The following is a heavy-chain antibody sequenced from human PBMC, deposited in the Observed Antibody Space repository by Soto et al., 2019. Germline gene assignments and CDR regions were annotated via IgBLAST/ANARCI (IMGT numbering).Heavy chain of an antibody. D-gene: IGHD3-10*01. CDR2: INHSGST. V-gene: IGHV4-34*01. CDR3: ARGSRGLWFGESRWFDP. J-gene: IGHJ5*02. Sequence: SETLSLTCAVYGGSFSGYYWSWIRQPPGKGLEWIGEINHSGSTNYNPSLKSRVTISVDTSKNQFSLKLSSVTAADAAVYYCARGSRGLWFGESRWFDPWGQGTLVTVSS. CDR1: GGSFSGYY.